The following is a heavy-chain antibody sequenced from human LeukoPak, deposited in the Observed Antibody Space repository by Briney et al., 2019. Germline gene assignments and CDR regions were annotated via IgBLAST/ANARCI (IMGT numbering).Heavy chain of an antibody. D-gene: IGHD4-23*01. Sequence: SETLSLTCTVSGGSISSYYWSWIRQPPGKGLEWIGYIYYSGSTNYNPSLKSRVTISVDTSKNQFSLKLSSVTAADTAVYYCARGGGNFIFDYWGQGTLVTVSS. CDR3: ARGGGNFIFDY. J-gene: IGHJ4*02. V-gene: IGHV4-59*01. CDR1: GGSISSYY. CDR2: IYYSGST.